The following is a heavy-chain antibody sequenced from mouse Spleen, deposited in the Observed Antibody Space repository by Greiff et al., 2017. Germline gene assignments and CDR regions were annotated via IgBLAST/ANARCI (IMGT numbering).Heavy chain of an antibody. V-gene: IGHV1-55*01. Sequence: QVQLQQPGAELVKPGTSVKLSCKASGYNFTSYWINWVKLRPGQGLEWIGDIYPGSGSTNYNEKFKSKATLTVDTSSSTAYMQLSSLASEDSALYYCARGGTTAPGYAMDYWGQGTSVTVSS. D-gene: IGHD1-2*01. CDR1: GYNFTSYW. CDR2: IYPGSGST. CDR3: ARGGTTAPGYAMDY. J-gene: IGHJ4*01.